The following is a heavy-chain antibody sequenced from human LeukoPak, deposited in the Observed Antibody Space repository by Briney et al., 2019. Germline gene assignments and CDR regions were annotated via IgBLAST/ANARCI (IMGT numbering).Heavy chain of an antibody. CDR3: ARGGYSSSRGPFDP. D-gene: IGHD6-13*01. Sequence: GGSLGLSCAASGFTFSSYAMHWVRQAPGKGLEWVAVISYDGSNKYHADSVKGRFTISRDNSKNTLYLQMNSLRAEDTAVYYCARGGYSSSRGPFDPWGQGTLVTVSS. V-gene: IGHV3-30-3*01. J-gene: IGHJ5*02. CDR1: GFTFSSYA. CDR2: ISYDGSNK.